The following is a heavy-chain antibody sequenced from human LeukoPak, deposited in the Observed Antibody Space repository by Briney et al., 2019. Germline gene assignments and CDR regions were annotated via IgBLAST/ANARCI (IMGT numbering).Heavy chain of an antibody. CDR2: ISSSSSYI. CDR3: ARVSAAAGTAFDI. D-gene: IGHD6-13*01. V-gene: IGHV3-21*01. J-gene: IGHJ3*02. CDR1: GFTFSSYS. Sequence: GGSLRLSCAASGFTFSSYSMNWVRQAPRKGLEWVSSISSSSSYIYYADSVKGRFTISRDNAKNSLYLQMNSLRAEDTAVYYCARVSAAAGTAFDIWGQGTMVTVSS.